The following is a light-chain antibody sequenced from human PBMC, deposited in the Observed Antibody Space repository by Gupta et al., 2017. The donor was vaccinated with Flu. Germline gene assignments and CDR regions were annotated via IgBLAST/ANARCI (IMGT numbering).Light chain of an antibody. Sequence: QSALTQPASVSGSPGQSITISCTGTSSDVGGYNYVSWYQQHPGKAPKLMIYEVSNRPSGVSNRFSGSKSGNTASLTISGLQAEDEADYYCSSYTSSSTIDVVLGGGTKLTVL. CDR3: SSYTSSSTIDVV. CDR1: SSDVGGYNY. V-gene: IGLV2-14*01. CDR2: EVS. J-gene: IGLJ2*01.